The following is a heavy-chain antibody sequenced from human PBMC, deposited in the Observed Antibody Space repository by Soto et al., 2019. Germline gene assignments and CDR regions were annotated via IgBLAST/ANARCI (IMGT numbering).Heavy chain of an antibody. CDR2: INHSGST. D-gene: IGHD3-10*01. J-gene: IGHJ6*03. V-gene: IGHV4-34*01. CDR1: GGSFSGYY. CDR3: ARGEVLWFGEISYYYYMDV. Sequence: SETLSLTCAVYGGSFSGYYWSWIRQPPGKGLEWIGEINHSGSTNYNPSLKSRVTISVDTSKNQFSLKLSSVTAADTAVYYCARGEVLWFGEISYYYYMDVWGKGTTVTVSS.